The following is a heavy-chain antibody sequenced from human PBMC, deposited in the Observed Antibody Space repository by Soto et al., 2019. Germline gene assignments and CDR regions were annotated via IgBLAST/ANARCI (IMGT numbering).Heavy chain of an antibody. Sequence: QVQLVQSGAEVKKPGSSVKVSCKAYGGTFSSYAISWVRQAPGQGLEWMGGIIPIFGTANYAQKFQGRVTITADESTSTAYMALSSLRSEDTAVDDCATSLLSGKKGDYWVQRTLVTVS. V-gene: IGHV1-69*01. J-gene: IGHJ4*02. D-gene: IGHD1-26*01. CDR3: ATSLLSGKKGDY. CDR1: GGTFSSYA. CDR2: IIPIFGTA.